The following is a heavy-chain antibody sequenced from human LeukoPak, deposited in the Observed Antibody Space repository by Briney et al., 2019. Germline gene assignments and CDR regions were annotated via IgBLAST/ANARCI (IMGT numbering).Heavy chain of an antibody. J-gene: IGHJ3*02. CDR2: IYTSGST. V-gene: IGHV4-4*07. CDR1: GGSISSYY. Sequence: PSETLSLTCTVSGGSISSYYWSWIRQPAGKGLEWIGRIYTSGSTNYNPSLKSRVTMSVDTSKNQFSLKLSSVTAADTAVYNCAREKDDYGDYVAFDIWGQGTMVTVSS. CDR3: AREKDDYGDYVAFDI. D-gene: IGHD4-17*01.